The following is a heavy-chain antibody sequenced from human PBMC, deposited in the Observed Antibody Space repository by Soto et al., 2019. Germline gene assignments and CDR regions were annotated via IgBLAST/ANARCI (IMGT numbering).Heavy chain of an antibody. D-gene: IGHD2-8*02. J-gene: IGHJ4*02. V-gene: IGHV3-7*05. Sequence: PGGSLRLSCAAAGFPFSRYWMTWVRPAPGKGLEWVAIIKEDGSEIHQMDSVKGRFTFSRDNAKESLFLQMNSLRAEDTAVYYCARLVAPGGVDQFDSWGQGTLVTVSS. CDR3: ARLVAPGGVDQFDS. CDR1: GFPFSRYW. CDR2: IKEDGSEI.